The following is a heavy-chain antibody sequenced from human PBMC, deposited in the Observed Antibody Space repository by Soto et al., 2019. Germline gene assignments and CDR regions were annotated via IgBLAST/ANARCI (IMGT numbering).Heavy chain of an antibody. CDR2: IWPGDSDT. V-gene: IGHV5-51*01. D-gene: IGHD5-18*01. Sequence: PGESLKISCRGSGYSFSSYWIGWVRQMPGKGLEWMGIIWPGDSDTRYSPSFQGQVTISVDKSIATAYLQWSSLKASDTAIFYCVRYPARGDTGTIAVDYWGQGTLVTVSS. J-gene: IGHJ4*02. CDR3: VRYPARGDTGTIAVDY. CDR1: GYSFSSYW.